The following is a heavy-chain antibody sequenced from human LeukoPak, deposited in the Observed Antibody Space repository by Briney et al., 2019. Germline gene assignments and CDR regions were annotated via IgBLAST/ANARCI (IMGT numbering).Heavy chain of an antibody. CDR1: GDSISSYY. CDR3: TSVTGLNCFDP. D-gene: IGHD2/OR15-2a*01. Sequence: NTSETLSLTCTVSGDSISSYYWSWIRQPPGKGLEWVGYIYYSGSNNYNPSLKSRVTISVDTSKTQFSLKLSSVTAADTAVYYCTSVTGLNCFDPRGQGTLVTVSS. CDR2: IYYSGSN. V-gene: IGHV4-59*01. J-gene: IGHJ5*02.